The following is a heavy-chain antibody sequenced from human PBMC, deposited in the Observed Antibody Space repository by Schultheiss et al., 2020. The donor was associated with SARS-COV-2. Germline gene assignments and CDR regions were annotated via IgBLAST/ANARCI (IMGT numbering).Heavy chain of an antibody. D-gene: IGHD5-24*01. J-gene: IGHJ4*02. CDR2: TYYRSKWYY. CDR3: ARVGMGWRGHSLDY. Sequence: SQTLSLTCAISGDSVSSSSDAWNWIRQSPSRGLEWLGRTYYRSKWYYDYAVAVKSRITINPDTSKNQFSLQLNSVTPEDTAVYYCARVGMGWRGHSLDYWGQGTLVTVSS. CDR1: GDSVSSSSDA. V-gene: IGHV6-1*01.